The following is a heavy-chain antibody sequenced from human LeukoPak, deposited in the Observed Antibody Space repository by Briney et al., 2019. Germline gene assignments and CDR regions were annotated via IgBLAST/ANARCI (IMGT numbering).Heavy chain of an antibody. D-gene: IGHD2-2*01. CDR3: AKGQDIVVVPAASGLDY. J-gene: IGHJ4*02. CDR1: GFTFSSYG. CDR2: IRYDGSNK. V-gene: IGHV3-30*02. Sequence: PGGSLRLSCAASGFTFSSYGMHWVRQAPGKGLERVAFIRYDGSNKYYADSVKGRFTISRDNSKNTLYLQMNSLRAEDTAVYCCAKGQDIVVVPAASGLDYWGQGTLVTVSS.